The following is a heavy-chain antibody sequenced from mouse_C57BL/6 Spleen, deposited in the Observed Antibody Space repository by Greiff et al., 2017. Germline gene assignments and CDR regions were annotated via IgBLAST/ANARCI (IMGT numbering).Heavy chain of an antibody. Sequence: QVQLQQPGAELVKPGASVKVSCKASGYTFTSYWMHWVKQRPGQGLEWIGRIHPSDSDTNYNQKFKGKATLTVDTSSSTAYMQLSSLTSEDSAVYYCAMGSNYVWFAYWGQGTLVTVSA. CDR1: GYTFTSYW. J-gene: IGHJ3*01. D-gene: IGHD2-5*01. CDR3: AMGSNYVWFAY. CDR2: IHPSDSDT. V-gene: IGHV1-74*01.